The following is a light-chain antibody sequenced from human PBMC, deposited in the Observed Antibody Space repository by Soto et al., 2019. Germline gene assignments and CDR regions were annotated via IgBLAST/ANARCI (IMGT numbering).Light chain of an antibody. CDR3: CSYAGSSTPYV. Sequence: QSVLTRPASVSGSPGQSITISCTGTSSDVGSYNLVSWYQQHPGKAPKLMIYEGSKRPSGVSNRFSGSKSGNTASLTISGLQAEDEADYYCCSYAGSSTPYVFGPGTKVTVL. V-gene: IGLV2-23*01. CDR2: EGS. CDR1: SSDVGSYNL. J-gene: IGLJ1*01.